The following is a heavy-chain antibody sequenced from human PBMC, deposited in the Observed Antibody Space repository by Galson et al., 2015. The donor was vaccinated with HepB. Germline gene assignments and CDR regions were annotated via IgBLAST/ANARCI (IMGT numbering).Heavy chain of an antibody. Sequence: CAISGDSVSSNSAAWNWIRQSPSRGPEWLGRTYYKSKWYYDYAVSVKSRIIINPDTSKNQFSLQLTSVTPEDTAVYYCARGYSSSHGYWGQGTLVTVSS. D-gene: IGHD6-6*01. J-gene: IGHJ4*02. CDR2: TYYKSKWYY. CDR1: GDSVSSNSAA. CDR3: ARGYSSSHGY. V-gene: IGHV6-1*01.